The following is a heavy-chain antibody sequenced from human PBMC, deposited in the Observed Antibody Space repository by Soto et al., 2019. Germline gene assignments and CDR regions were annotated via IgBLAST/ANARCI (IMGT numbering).Heavy chain of an antibody. J-gene: IGHJ6*02. Sequence: ASVKVSCKTSGYTFRLYYMHWVRQAPGQGLEWMGWINSNSGDTTYAQKFQGRVTMTRDTSTSTVYLEVTSVRSDDTAVYYCSRGMDVWGQGTTATVSS. CDR3: SRGMDV. CDR1: GYTFRLYY. V-gene: IGHV1-2*02. CDR2: INSNSGDT.